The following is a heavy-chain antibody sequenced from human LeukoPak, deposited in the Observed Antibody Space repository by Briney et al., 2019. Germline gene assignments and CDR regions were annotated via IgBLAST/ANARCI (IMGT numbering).Heavy chain of an antibody. Sequence: GGSLRLSCAASGFTFSSYAMHWVRQAPGKGLEYVSAISSNGGSTYYANSVKGRFTISRDNSKNTLYLQMGSLRAEDMAVYYCARVQDGGHYDILTGYYLEGYYYYMDVWGKGTTVTVSS. V-gene: IGHV3-64*01. D-gene: IGHD3-9*01. CDR2: ISSNGGST. CDR3: ARVQDGGHYDILTGYYLEGYYYYMDV. CDR1: GFTFSSYA. J-gene: IGHJ6*03.